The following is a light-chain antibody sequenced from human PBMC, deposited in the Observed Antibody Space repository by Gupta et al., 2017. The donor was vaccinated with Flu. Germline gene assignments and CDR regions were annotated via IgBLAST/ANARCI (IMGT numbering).Light chain of an antibody. J-gene: IGKJ1*01. CDR3: QQAVGIPQT. CDR1: QKIVTY. V-gene: IGKV1-39*01. Sequence: DIEMTQSPSSLSASLGDRLTISCRASQKIVTYLNWYQQKSGQAPRLLISGASRLQSGVPSRFSGRGFGTDFTLTIVKLQPEDFATYFCQQAVGIPQTFGPGTRVEIK. CDR2: GAS.